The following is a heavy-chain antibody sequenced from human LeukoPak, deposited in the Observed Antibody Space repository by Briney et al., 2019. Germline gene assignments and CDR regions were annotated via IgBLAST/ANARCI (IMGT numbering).Heavy chain of an antibody. CDR2: ISAYNGNT. V-gene: IGHV1-18*01. CDR3: ARDGGSWYSPYYYGMDV. CDR1: GYTFTSYG. D-gene: IGHD6-13*01. Sequence: GASVKVSCKASGYTFTSYGISWVRQAPGQGLEWMGWISAYNGNTNYAQKLQGRVTMTTDTSTSTAYMELRSLRSDDTAVYYCARDGGSWYSPYYYGMDVWGQGTTVTVSS. J-gene: IGHJ6*02.